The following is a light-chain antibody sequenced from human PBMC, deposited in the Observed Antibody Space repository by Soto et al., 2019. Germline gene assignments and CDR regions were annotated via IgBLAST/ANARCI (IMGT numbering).Light chain of an antibody. V-gene: IGLV1-40*01. Sequence: VLTQPPSVSGAPGQRVTISCTGSSSNIGAGYDVHWYQQFPGTAPKLLIFGNSDRPSGVPDRFSGSKSGTSASLAITGLQAEDEADYFCQSYDSSLSTYVFGTGTKVTVL. J-gene: IGLJ1*01. CDR1: SSNIGAGYD. CDR3: QSYDSSLSTYV. CDR2: GNS.